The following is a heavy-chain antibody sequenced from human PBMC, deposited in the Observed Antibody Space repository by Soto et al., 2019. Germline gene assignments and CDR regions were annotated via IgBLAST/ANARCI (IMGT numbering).Heavy chain of an antibody. CDR1: GDSVSSNSAA. D-gene: IGHD3-3*01. Sequence: SQTLSLTCAISGDSVSSNSAAWNWIRQSPSRGLEWLGRTYYRSKWYNDYAVSVKSRITINPDTSKNQFSLQLNSVTPEDTAVYYCARGGFTIFGVVIPQPPYYYYGMDVWGQGTTVTVSS. V-gene: IGHV6-1*01. J-gene: IGHJ6*02. CDR2: TYYRSKWYN. CDR3: ARGGFTIFGVVIPQPPYYYYGMDV.